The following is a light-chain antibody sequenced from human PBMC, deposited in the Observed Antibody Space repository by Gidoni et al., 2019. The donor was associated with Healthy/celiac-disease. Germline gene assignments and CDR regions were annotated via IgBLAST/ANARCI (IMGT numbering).Light chain of an antibody. V-gene: IGKV3-11*01. CDR1: KSVSSY. CDR2: DAS. J-gene: IGKJ1*01. CDR3: QQRSNWPPST. Sequence: EIVLTQSPATLSLSPGERATLSCRASKSVSSYLAWYQQKHGQAPRLLIYDASNRATGIPARCSGSGSGTDFTLTISSLEPEDFAVYYCQQRSNWPPSTFGQGTKVEIK.